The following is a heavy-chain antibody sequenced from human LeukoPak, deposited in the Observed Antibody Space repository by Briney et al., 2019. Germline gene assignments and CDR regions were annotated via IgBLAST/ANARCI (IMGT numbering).Heavy chain of an antibody. J-gene: IGHJ4*02. CDR1: GGSISSSSSYY. Sequence: SETPSLTCTVSGGSISSSSSYYWGWIRQPPGKGLEWIGSINYSGSTLYNPSLKSRVAISVDTSKNHFSLSLSSVTAADTAVYYCARHPGMDYWGQGTLVTVSS. CDR3: ARHPGMDY. CDR2: INYSGST. V-gene: IGHV4-39*01.